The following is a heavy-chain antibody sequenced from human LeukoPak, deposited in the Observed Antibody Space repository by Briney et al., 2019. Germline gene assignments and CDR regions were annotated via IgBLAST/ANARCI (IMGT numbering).Heavy chain of an antibody. V-gene: IGHV3-64*01. Sequence: PGGSLRLSCAASGFTFSSYAMHWVRQAPGKGLEYVSGISTEGGSTYYANSVKGRFTISRDNSKNTLYLQMNSLRAEDTAVYYCVKRSDYGGDWNYLDYWGQGTLVTVSS. CDR1: GFTFSSYA. J-gene: IGHJ4*02. CDR3: VKRSDYGGDWNYLDY. D-gene: IGHD4-23*01. CDR2: ISTEGGST.